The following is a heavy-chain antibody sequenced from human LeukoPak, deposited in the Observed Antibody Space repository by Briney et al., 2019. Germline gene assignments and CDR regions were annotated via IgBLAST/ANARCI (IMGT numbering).Heavy chain of an antibody. V-gene: IGHV3-15*01. CDR3: TTAPYDGKDY. CDR1: RFTFSSAW. D-gene: IGHD4-23*01. CDR2: IKSKADGGAK. J-gene: IGHJ4*02. Sequence: KPGGSLRLFCEASRFTFSSAWMSWVRQAPGKGLECVGRIKSKADGGAKDYAAPVKGRFSVSRDDSRNIFYLQMDSLKTEDTAVYYCTTAPYDGKDYWGQGTPVTVSS.